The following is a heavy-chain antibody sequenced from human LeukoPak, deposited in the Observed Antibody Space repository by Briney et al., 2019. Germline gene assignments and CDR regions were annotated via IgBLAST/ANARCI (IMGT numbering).Heavy chain of an antibody. Sequence: VTVSCKAXXYTFTGYYMHWVRQAPGQGLEGMGWINPNSGGTNYAQKFQGRVTMTRDTSISTAYMELSRLRSDDTAVYYCAREMTVAGQAAFDIWGQGTMVTVSS. D-gene: IGHD6-19*01. V-gene: IGHV1-2*02. CDR1: XYTFTGYY. CDR2: INPNSGGT. CDR3: AREMTVAGQAAFDI. J-gene: IGHJ3*02.